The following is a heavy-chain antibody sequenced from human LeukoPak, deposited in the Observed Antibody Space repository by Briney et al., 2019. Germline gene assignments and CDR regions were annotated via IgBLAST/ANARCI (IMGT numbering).Heavy chain of an antibody. Sequence: SETLSLTRTVSGGSISSYYWSWIRQPLGEGLEWVAYIYYSGSTTHNPSLKSRVTISVDTSKNQCSLTLSSVTAADTAVYYCARDGSGHFDSNGSFEYWGQGTLVTVSS. J-gene: IGHJ4*02. CDR2: IYYSGST. CDR3: ARDGSGHFDSNGSFEY. V-gene: IGHV4-59*01. D-gene: IGHD3-22*01. CDR1: GGSISSYY.